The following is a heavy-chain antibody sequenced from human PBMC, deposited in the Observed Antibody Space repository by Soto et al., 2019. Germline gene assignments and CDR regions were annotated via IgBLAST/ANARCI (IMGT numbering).Heavy chain of an antibody. D-gene: IGHD1-7*01. CDR3: ARENYRQFEH. CDR1: GFTFSPYW. Sequence: DVQLVESGGGLVQPGGSLRLSCAASGFTFSPYWMSWVRQVPGKGLELVANIRQDGSENYYVDSVKGRFTISRDNAKNSLYLQMNQLRGEEPGVYFWARENYRQFEHWGQGTLVTVSS. V-gene: IGHV3-7*01. J-gene: IGHJ4*02. CDR2: IRQDGSEN.